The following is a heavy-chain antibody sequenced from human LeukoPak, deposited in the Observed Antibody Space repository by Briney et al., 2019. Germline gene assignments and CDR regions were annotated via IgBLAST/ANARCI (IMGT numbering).Heavy chain of an antibody. D-gene: IGHD2/OR15-2a*01. V-gene: IGHV3-48*03. CDR1: GFTFSSYE. CDR2: ISSSGSTI. J-gene: IGHJ4*02. Sequence: GGSLRLSCAASGFTFSSYEMNWVRQAPGKGLEGVSYISSSGSTIYYADSVKGRFTISRDNAKNSLYLQMNSLRAEDTAVYYCARDSNRVNFDYWGQGTLVTVSS. CDR3: ARDSNRVNFDY.